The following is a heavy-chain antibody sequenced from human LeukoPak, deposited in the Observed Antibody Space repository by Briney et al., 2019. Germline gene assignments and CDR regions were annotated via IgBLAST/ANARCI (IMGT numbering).Heavy chain of an antibody. J-gene: IGHJ4*02. D-gene: IGHD3-16*02. Sequence: PGRSLRLSCAASGFTFSSYGMHWVRQAPGKGLEWVAVISYDGSNKYYADSVKGRFTISRDNSKNTLYLQMNSLRAEDTAVYYCAKDLLYSDVWGSYRPNPLDYWGQGTLATVSS. CDR3: AKDLLYSDVWGSYRPNPLDY. CDR2: ISYDGSNK. V-gene: IGHV3-30*18. CDR1: GFTFSSYG.